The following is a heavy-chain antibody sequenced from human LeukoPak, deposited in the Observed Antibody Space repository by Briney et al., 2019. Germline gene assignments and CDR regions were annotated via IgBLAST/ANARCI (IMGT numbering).Heavy chain of an antibody. CDR1: GFTFSSHG. V-gene: IGHV3-23*01. Sequence: GGTLRLSCAASGFTFSSHGMSWVRQAPGKGLEWVSSISGSGGSTHYADSVKGRITISRDNSKNTLYLQMNSLRAEDTALFYCAARWGYNGFDIWGQGTMVAVSS. D-gene: IGHD5-18*01. CDR3: AARWGYNGFDI. CDR2: ISGSGGST. J-gene: IGHJ3*02.